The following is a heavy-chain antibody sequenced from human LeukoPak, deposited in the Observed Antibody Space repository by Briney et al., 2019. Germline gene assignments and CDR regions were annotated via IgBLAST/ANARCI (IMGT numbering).Heavy chain of an antibody. CDR2: TYYSGST. CDR3: ARLQYCSGTSCYWFDP. V-gene: IGHV4-61*01. J-gene: IGHJ5*02. D-gene: IGHD2-2*01. Sequence: PSETLSLTCTVSGGSVSSGSYYWSWIRQPPGKGLEWIGYTYYSGSTNYNPSLKSRVTISVDTSKNQFSLKLSSVTAADTAVYYCARLQYCSGTSCYWFDPWGQGTLVTVSS. CDR1: GGSVSSGSYY.